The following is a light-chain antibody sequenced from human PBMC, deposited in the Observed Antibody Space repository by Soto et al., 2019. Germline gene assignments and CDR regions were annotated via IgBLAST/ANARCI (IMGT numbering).Light chain of an antibody. CDR1: SSDVGTYKS. V-gene: IGLV2-23*01. Sequence: QSALTQPASVSGSPGQSITISCTGTSSDVGTYKSVSWYQQHPGKVPSLTIYEDTKRHSGVSNRFSGSKSGNTASLTISGLQAEDEADYYCCSYAGSGTWVFGGGTKVTVL. CDR2: EDT. CDR3: CSYAGSGTWV. J-gene: IGLJ3*02.